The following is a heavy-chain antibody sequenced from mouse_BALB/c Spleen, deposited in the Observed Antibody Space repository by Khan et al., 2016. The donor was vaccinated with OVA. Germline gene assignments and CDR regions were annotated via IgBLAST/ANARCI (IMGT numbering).Heavy chain of an antibody. CDR2: MWSDGST. CDR1: GFSFTNYG. V-gene: IGHV2-6-1*01. D-gene: IGHD2-10*01. J-gene: IGHJ4*01. Sequence: VQLKESGPGLVAPSQSLSLTCTISGFSFTNYGVHWVRQPPGKGLEWLVLMWSDGSTTYNSALKSRLTISKNNTKRQVFLRMNSLQTDDTAMYFCARQPYYHYNVMDYWGQGTSVTVSS. CDR3: ARQPYYHYNVMDY.